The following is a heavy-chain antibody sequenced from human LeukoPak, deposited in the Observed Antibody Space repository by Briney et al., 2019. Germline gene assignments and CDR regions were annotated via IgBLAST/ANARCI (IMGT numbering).Heavy chain of an antibody. CDR2: LYYMRGA. Sequence: SETLSLTCTVSGGSISGYYWSWSRQPPGKGVEWIGNLYYMRGAWYKSSLKSRVTTSVDTSRNEFSLKLSSVTAADTAVYYCARVLWAPPAYFFDYWSQGTLVTVSS. J-gene: IGHJ4*02. CDR1: GGSISGYY. D-gene: IGHD3-16*01. CDR3: ARVLWAPPAYFFDY. V-gene: IGHV4-59*01.